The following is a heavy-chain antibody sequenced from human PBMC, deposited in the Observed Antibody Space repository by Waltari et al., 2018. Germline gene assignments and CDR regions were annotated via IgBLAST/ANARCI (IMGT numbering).Heavy chain of an antibody. D-gene: IGHD4-17*01. CDR3: ARDDYGDYTSGWFDP. J-gene: IGHJ5*02. V-gene: IGHV4-38-2*02. CDR2: IYHSGRT. CDR1: GYSITSGYY. Sequence: QVQLQESGPGLVKPSETLSLTCAVSGYSITSGYYWGWIRQPPGKGLEGIGSIYHSGRTYYNPSLKGRVTISVDTSKNQCSRKLSSVTAADTAVYYCARDDYGDYTSGWFDPWGQGTLVTVSS.